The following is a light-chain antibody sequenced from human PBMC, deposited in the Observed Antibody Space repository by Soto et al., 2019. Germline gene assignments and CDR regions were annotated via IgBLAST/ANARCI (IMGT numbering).Light chain of an antibody. CDR1: ESVTSS. CDR3: QQYNIWPLWT. J-gene: IGKJ1*01. V-gene: IGKV3-15*01. Sequence: IVMTQSPATLSVSPGYRATLSCRASESVTSSLAWYQQKPGQPPRLLIYAASTRATDVPARFSGGGSETEFTLTIGSLQSEDFAGYFCQQYNIWPLWTFGQGTKVDIK. CDR2: AAS.